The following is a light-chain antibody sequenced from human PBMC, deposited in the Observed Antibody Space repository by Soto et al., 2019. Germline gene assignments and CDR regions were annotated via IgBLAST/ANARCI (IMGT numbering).Light chain of an antibody. Sequence: EIVMTQSPATLSVSPGERATLSCRASQSVSSNLAWYQQKPGQAPRLLIYGASTRATCISAWFSGSGSGTELTLTISSLQSEDFAVYYCQQFNNWPPTFGQGTKVEIK. J-gene: IGKJ1*01. CDR3: QQFNNWPPT. V-gene: IGKV3-15*01. CDR1: QSVSSN. CDR2: GAS.